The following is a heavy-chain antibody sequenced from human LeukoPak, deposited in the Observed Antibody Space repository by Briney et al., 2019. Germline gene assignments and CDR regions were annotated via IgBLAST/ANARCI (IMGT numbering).Heavy chain of an antibody. V-gene: IGHV1-18*01. CDR3: ARNSRIGEPTFFDY. Sequence: ASVKFSCKASGYTFTIYGITWVRQAPGQGLEWMGWISAYNGHTNYAQKLQGRVTMTTETSTSTAYMELRSLRSDDTAVYYCARNSRIGEPTFFDYWGQGTPVTVSS. D-gene: IGHD3-10*01. CDR1: GYTFTIYG. J-gene: IGHJ4*02. CDR2: ISAYNGHT.